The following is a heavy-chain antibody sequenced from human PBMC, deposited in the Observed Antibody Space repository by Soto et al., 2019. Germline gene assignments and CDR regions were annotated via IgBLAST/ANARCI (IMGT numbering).Heavy chain of an antibody. CDR1: GYTFTSYG. Sequence: QVQLVQSGAEVKKPGASVKVSCKASGYTFTSYGISWVRQAPGQGLEWMGWISAYNGNTNYAQKLQGRQTMTTDTTRSTAYRELRSLRSGDTAVYYCARQDYYDSSGIDYRGQGTLVTVSS. D-gene: IGHD3-22*01. J-gene: IGHJ4*02. CDR2: ISAYNGNT. CDR3: ARQDYYDSSGIDY. V-gene: IGHV1-18*01.